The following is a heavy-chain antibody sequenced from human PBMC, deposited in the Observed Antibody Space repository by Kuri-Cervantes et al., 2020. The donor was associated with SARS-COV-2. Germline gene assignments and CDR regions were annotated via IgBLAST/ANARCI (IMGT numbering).Heavy chain of an antibody. Sequence: GESLKISCAASGFTFSSYAMHWVRQAPGKGLEWVAVISYDGSNKHYADSVKGRFTISRDNSKNTLYLQMNSLRAEDTAVYHCARERSYYDFWSGYSDNWFDPWGQGTLVTVSS. CDR1: GFTFSSYA. CDR3: ARERSYYDFWSGYSDNWFDP. J-gene: IGHJ5*02. D-gene: IGHD3-3*01. V-gene: IGHV3-30-3*01. CDR2: ISYDGSNK.